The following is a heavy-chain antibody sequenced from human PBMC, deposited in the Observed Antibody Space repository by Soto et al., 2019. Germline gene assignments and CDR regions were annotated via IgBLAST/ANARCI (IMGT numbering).Heavy chain of an antibody. J-gene: IGHJ4*02. CDR1: GYTFTSYA. CDR2: INAGNGNT. V-gene: IGHV1-3*01. CDR3: ARPLAATTGSFDY. D-gene: IGHD2-15*01. Sequence: ASVKVSCKASGYTFTSYAMHWVRQAPGQRLEWMGWINAGNGNTKYSQKFQGRVTITRDTSASTAYMELSSLRSEDTALYYCARPLAATTGSFDYWGQGTLVTVSS.